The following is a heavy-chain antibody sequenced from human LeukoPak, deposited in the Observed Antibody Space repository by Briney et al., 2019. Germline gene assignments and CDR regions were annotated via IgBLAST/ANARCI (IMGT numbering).Heavy chain of an antibody. D-gene: IGHD4-17*01. CDR2: IYYSGST. Sequence: SETLSLTCTVSGGSISSYYWSWIRQPPGKGLEWIGYIYYSGSTNYNPSLKSRVTISVDTSKNQFSLKLSSVTAADTAVYYCARATTARAPFWIWGQGTMVTVSS. CDR3: ARATTARAPFWI. J-gene: IGHJ3*02. V-gene: IGHV4-59*01. CDR1: GGSISSYY.